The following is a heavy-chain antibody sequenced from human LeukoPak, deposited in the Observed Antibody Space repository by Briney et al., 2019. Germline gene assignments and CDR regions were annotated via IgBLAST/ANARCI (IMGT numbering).Heavy chain of an antibody. D-gene: IGHD6-13*01. CDR3: VFPQYSSSWYVSVWFDY. CDR1: GFTFSSYG. V-gene: IGHV3-30*19. J-gene: IGHJ4*02. Sequence: GGSLRLSCAASGFTFSSYGMHWVRQAPGKGLEWVAVISYDGSNKYYADSVKGRFTISRDNSKNTLYLQMNSLRAEDTAVYYCVFPQYSSSWYVSVWFDYWGQGTLVTVSS. CDR2: ISYDGSNK.